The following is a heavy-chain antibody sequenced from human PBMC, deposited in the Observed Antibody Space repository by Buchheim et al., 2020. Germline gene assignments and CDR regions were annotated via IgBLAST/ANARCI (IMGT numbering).Heavy chain of an antibody. V-gene: IGHV3-30*04. CDR2: ISYDGSNK. CDR1: GFTFSSYA. J-gene: IGHJ4*02. D-gene: IGHD3-3*01. CDR3: ARVWSGYLPDY. Sequence: QVQLVESGGGVVQPGRSLRLSCAASGFTFSSYAMHWVRQAPGKGLEWVAVISYDGSNKYYADSVKGRFTISRDNSKNTLYLQMNSLRAEDTAVYYCARVWSGYLPDYWGQGTL.